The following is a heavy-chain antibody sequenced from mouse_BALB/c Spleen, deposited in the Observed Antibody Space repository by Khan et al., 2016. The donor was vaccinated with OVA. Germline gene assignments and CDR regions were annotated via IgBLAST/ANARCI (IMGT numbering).Heavy chain of an antibody. CDR2: ISGDGST. D-gene: IGHD2-1*01. J-gene: IGHJ4*01. V-gene: IGHV2-3*01. Sequence: QVQLKESGPALVAPSQSLSITCTVSVFSLTSYGVNWVRQPPGTGLEWLGVISGDGSTNHHSVLISRLSISKDNSKSQVFLKLSSLQTDDTVTYYCVQRNYGSRYAMDYWGQGTAVTVSS. CDR1: VFSLTSYG. CDR3: VQRNYGSRYAMDY.